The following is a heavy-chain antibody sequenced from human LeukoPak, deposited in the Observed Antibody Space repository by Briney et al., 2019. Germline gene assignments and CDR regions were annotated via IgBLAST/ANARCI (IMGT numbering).Heavy chain of an antibody. CDR1: EFTFSNYE. CDR2: ISCSGNTK. CDR3: VLGGLYVVVTVEKYYYGMDV. Sequence: GGSLRLSCAASEFTFSNYEMKWVRQAPGKGLVWVAYISCSGNTKYYADSVRGRFTISRDNAKNSLYLQMNSLRAEDTAVYYCVLGGLYVVVTVEKYYYGMDVWGKGTTVTVSS. D-gene: IGHD2-21*02. J-gene: IGHJ6*04. V-gene: IGHV3-48*03.